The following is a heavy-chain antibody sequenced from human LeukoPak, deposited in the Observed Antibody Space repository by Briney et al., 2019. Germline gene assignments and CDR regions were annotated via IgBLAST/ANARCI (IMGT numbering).Heavy chain of an antibody. J-gene: IGHJ4*02. CDR1: GFTFSSHC. D-gene: IGHD3-16*02. CDR3: ARDTAGGVINWGIDY. V-gene: IGHV3-7*01. CDR2: IKQDGSEK. Sequence: GGSLRLSCAASGFTFSSHCMNWARQAPGKGLEWVANIKQDGSEKYYVDSVKGRSTISRDNAKNSLYLQMNSLRAEDTAVYYCARDTAGGVINWGIDYWGQGTLVTVSS.